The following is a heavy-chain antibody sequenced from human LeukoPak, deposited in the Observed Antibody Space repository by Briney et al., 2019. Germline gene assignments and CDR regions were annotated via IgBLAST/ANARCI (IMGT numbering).Heavy chain of an antibody. J-gene: IGHJ6*02. D-gene: IGHD2-8*02. CDR2: IKSKTDGGTT. CDR3: AKDAGTGLLYYYYGMDV. V-gene: IGHV3-15*05. CDR1: GFTFSNAW. Sequence: GGSLRLSCAASGFTFSNAWMSWVRQAPGKGLEWVGRIKSKTDGGTTDYAAPVKGRFTISRDDSKNTLYLQMNSLRTEDTALYYCAKDAGTGLLYYYYGMDVWGQGTTVTVSS.